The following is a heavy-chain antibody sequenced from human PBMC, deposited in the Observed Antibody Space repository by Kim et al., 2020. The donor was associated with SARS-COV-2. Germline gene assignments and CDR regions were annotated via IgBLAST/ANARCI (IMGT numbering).Heavy chain of an antibody. Sequence: SETLSLTCTVSGGSISSSSYYWGWIRQPPGKGLEWIGSIYYSGSTYYNPSLKSRVTISVDTSKNQFSLKLSSVTAADTAVYYWSSLDGMDWWVGEFRNWFDPWGQGTLVTVSS. CDR3: SSLDGMDWWVGEFRNWFDP. CDR1: GGSISSSSYY. J-gene: IGHJ5*02. CDR2: IYYSGST. V-gene: IGHV4-39*01. D-gene: IGHD3-10*01.